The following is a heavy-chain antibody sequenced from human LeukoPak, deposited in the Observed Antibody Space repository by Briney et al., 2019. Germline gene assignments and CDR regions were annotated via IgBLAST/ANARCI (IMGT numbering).Heavy chain of an antibody. Sequence: GGSLRLSCAASGFAFTNYWMTWVRQAPGKGLEWVANIKKDGSEKYYVDSVKGRFTISRDNAKNSLFLQMNSLRAEDTAVYYCARDVSDENGSSSRIHLDSWGQGTLVSVSS. CDR2: IKKDGSEK. V-gene: IGHV3-7*01. J-gene: IGHJ4*02. CDR1: GFAFTNYW. D-gene: IGHD6-6*01. CDR3: ARDVSDENGSSSRIHLDS.